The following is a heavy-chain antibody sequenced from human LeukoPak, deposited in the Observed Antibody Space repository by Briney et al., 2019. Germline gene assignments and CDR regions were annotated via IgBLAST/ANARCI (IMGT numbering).Heavy chain of an antibody. CDR1: GGTFSSYA. CDR2: IIPIFGTA. CDR3: ARLRRPRDDYYYYMDV. D-gene: IGHD2-21*01. Sequence: GASVKVSCKASGGTFSSYAISWVRQAPGQGLEWMGGIIPIFGTANYAQKFQGRVTITADKSTSTAYMELSSLRSEDTAVYYCARLRRPRDDYYYYMDVWGKGTTVTVPS. V-gene: IGHV1-69*06. J-gene: IGHJ6*03.